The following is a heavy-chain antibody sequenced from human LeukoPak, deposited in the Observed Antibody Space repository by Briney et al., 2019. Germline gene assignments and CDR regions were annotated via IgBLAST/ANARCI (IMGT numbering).Heavy chain of an antibody. CDR1: GFTFSSYG. CDR3: AKVLDVWFGELLDY. D-gene: IGHD3-10*01. V-gene: IGHV3-30*02. J-gene: IGHJ4*02. Sequence: GGSLRLSCAASGFTFSSYGMHWVRQAPGKGLEWVAFIRYDGSNKYYADSVKGRFTISRDNSKNTLYLQMNSLRAEDTAVYYCAKVLDVWFGELLDYWGQGTLVTVSS. CDR2: IRYDGSNK.